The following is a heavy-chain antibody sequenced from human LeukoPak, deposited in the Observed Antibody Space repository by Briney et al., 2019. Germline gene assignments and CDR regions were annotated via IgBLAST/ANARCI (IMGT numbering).Heavy chain of an antibody. CDR2: ISGSGGDT. V-gene: IGHV3-23*01. D-gene: IGHD6-19*01. Sequence: GGSLRLSCAASGFTFRSYASYWVRQAPGEGLEWGSGISGSGGDTYFADSVKGRFTISRDHSKNTVFLQMDSLRAEDTAVYYCAKTTAGNSSGRYPGWPVDYWGQGTLVTVSS. J-gene: IGHJ4*02. CDR3: AKTTAGNSSGRYPGWPVDY. CDR1: GFTFRSYA.